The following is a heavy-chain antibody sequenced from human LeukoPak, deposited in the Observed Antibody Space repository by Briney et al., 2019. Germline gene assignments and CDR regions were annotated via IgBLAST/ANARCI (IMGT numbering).Heavy chain of an antibody. D-gene: IGHD3/OR15-3a*01. CDR2: ISSSSSDI. Sequence: GGSLRLSCVTSGFNFTNYNMNWVRQAPGKGLEWISSISSSSSDIHHLDSVKGRFTVSRDNAKSSLYLQMNSLRGEDTALYFCARGPIMVFGVIVPFPMDVWGKGTTAIVSS. CDR3: ARGPIMVFGVIVPFPMDV. V-gene: IGHV3-21*01. CDR1: GFNFTNYN. J-gene: IGHJ6*03.